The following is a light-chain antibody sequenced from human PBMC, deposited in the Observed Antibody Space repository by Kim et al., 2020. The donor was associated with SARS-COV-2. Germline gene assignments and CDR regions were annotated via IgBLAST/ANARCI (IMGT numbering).Light chain of an antibody. V-gene: IGLV10-54*01. CDR2: RNN. Sequence: QTATHTWTGNSKPVGNQGAAWLEQHQGHPPKLRSYRNNNRPSGISERLSAYRSGNTASRTITGLQPGDGAEYYCSAWDSSLSAWVFGGGTQLTVL. J-gene: IGLJ3*02. CDR3: SAWDSSLSAWV. CDR1: SKPVGNQG.